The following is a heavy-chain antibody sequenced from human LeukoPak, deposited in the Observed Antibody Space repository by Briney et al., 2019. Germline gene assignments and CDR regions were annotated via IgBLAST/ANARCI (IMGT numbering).Heavy chain of an antibody. CDR3: ACSGLDAFDI. D-gene: IGHD2-15*01. CDR2: TYHSGST. CDR1: GGSISSGGYS. J-gene: IGHJ3*02. V-gene: IGHV4-30-2*01. Sequence: PSETLSLTCAVSGGSISSGGYSWSWIRQPPGKGLEWIGYTYHSGSTYYNPSLKSRVTISVDRSKNQFSLKLSSVTAADTAVYYCACSGLDAFDIWGQGTMVTVSS.